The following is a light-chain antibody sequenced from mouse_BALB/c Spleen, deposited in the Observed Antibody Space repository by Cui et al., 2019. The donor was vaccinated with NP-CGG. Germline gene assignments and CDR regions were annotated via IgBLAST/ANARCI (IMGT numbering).Light chain of an antibody. Sequence: VTQESALTTSPGETVTLTCRSNTGAVTTSNYANWVQEKPDHLFTGLIGGTNNRVPGVPARFSGSLIGDKAALTITGAQTEDEAIYFCALWYSNHWVFGGGTKLTVL. CDR2: GTN. J-gene: IGLJ1*01. CDR3: ALWYSNHWV. V-gene: IGLV1*01. CDR1: TGAVTTSNY.